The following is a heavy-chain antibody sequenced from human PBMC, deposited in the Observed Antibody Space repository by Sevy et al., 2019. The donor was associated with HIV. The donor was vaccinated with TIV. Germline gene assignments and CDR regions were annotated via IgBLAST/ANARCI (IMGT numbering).Heavy chain of an antibody. CDR3: VRGTTFYDFWTGGDY. V-gene: IGHV1-18*01. CDR2: ISGFNGDT. CDR1: GYTFTNYA. J-gene: IGHJ4*02. Sequence: ASVKVSCKASGYTFTNYAISWVRQAPGQGLEWMGWISGFNGDTKNAEKFRGRFTMITDTSTKTAYMDLRSLRSDDTAVYYCVRGTTFYDFWTGGDYWGQGTLVTVSS. D-gene: IGHD3-3*01.